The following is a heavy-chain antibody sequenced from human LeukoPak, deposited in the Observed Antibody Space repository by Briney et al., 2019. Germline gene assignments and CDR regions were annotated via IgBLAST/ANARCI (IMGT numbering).Heavy chain of an antibody. CDR2: IYYSGST. Sequence: SETLSLTCTVSGGSISSSSYYWGWIRQPPGKGLEWIGCIYYSGSTYYNPSLKSRVTISVDTSKNQFSLKLSSVTAADTAVYYCARVRFRTGYFYYFDYWGQGTLVTVSS. J-gene: IGHJ4*02. CDR3: ARVRFRTGYFYYFDY. D-gene: IGHD3/OR15-3a*01. CDR1: GGSISSSSYY. V-gene: IGHV4-39*07.